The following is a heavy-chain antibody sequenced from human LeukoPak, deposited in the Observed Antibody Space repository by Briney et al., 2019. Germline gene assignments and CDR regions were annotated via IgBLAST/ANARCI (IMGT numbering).Heavy chain of an antibody. CDR1: GFTFSSYE. CDR2: INTGGFTI. CDR3: ARGASGIGGIRFDP. V-gene: IGHV3-48*03. J-gene: IGHJ5*02. Sequence: GGSLRLSCAASGFTFSSYEMNWVRQAPGKGLEWVSYINTGGFTIYYADSVKGRFTISRDNAKNSLYLQMNSLRAEDTAVYYCARGASGIGGIRFDPWGQGTLVTVSS. D-gene: IGHD3-10*01.